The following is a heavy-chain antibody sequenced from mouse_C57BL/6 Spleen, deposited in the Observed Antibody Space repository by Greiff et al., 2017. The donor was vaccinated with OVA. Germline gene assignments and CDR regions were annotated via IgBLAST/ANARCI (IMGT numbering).Heavy chain of an antibody. J-gene: IGHJ3*01. V-gene: IGHV3-6*01. D-gene: IGHD2-3*01. CDR2: ISYDGSN. Sequence: LQESGPGLVKPSQSLSLTCSVTGYSITSGYYWNWIRQFPGNKLEWMGYISYDGSNNYNPSLKNRISITRDTSKNQFFLKLNSVTTEDTATYYCARDRDGYTWFAYWGQGTLVTVSA. CDR1: GYSITSGYY. CDR3: ARDRDGYTWFAY.